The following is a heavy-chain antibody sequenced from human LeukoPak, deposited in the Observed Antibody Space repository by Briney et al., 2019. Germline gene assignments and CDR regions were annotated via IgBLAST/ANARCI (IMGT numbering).Heavy chain of an antibody. J-gene: IGHJ4*02. Sequence: ASVKVSCKASGYTFTSYDFYWVRQAPGQGLEWMGWITPANAKTGYAQRFQGRLTITRNTSISTVYMELSTLRSEDTAVYYCARGGRPADYWGQGTLVTVSS. CDR3: ARGGRPADY. CDR1: GYTFTSYD. CDR2: ITPANAKT. V-gene: IGHV1-8*01.